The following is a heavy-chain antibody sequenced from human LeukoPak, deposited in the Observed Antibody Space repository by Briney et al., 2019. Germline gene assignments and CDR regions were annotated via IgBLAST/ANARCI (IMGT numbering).Heavy chain of an antibody. Sequence: GGSLRLSCAASGFTFSSYAMSWVRQAPGKGLEWVSVIYSGGSTYYADSVKGRFTISRDNSKNTLYLQMNRLRAEETAVYYCARDTRSSGNYYLDYWGQGTLVTVSS. CDR2: IYSGGST. D-gene: IGHD1-26*01. V-gene: IGHV3-53*01. CDR1: GFTFSSYA. CDR3: ARDTRSSGNYYLDY. J-gene: IGHJ4*02.